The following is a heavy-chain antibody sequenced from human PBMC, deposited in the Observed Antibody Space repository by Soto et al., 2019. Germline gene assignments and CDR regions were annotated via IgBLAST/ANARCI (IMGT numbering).Heavy chain of an antibody. V-gene: IGHV5-51*01. Sequence: ESLRISLECSGYSFTNYWIGLVRQMRGKGLEWMGMIYPGDSNARYSPSFQGQVTISVDKSISTAYLQWSSLKASDTAMYYCARLAGGNYYYGMDVWGQGTTVTVSS. CDR2: IYPGDSNA. CDR3: ARLAGGNYYYGMDV. CDR1: GYSFTNYW. J-gene: IGHJ6*02. D-gene: IGHD3-16*01.